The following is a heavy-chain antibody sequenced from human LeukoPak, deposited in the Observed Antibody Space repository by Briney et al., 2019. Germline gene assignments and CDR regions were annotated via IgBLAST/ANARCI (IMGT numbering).Heavy chain of an antibody. CDR1: GFTFSDYT. CDR2: LPPDGSYQ. J-gene: IGHJ4*02. V-gene: IGHV3-30*04. Sequence: GGSLRLSCAASGFTFSDYTMQWVRQAPGKGLEWVALLPPDGSYQYYADSLKGRFTISRDNFKNALYLQMNSLRAEDTAVYYCAKSDCGGGSCHTIDYWGQGTLVTVSS. D-gene: IGHD2-15*01. CDR3: AKSDCGGGSCHTIDY.